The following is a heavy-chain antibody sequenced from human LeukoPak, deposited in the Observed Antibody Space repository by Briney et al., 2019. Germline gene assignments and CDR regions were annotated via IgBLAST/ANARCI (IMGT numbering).Heavy chain of an antibody. CDR1: GFTFSNYG. J-gene: IGHJ3*02. D-gene: IGHD1-20*01. CDR3: AREVPITLGAFDI. Sequence: PGGSLRLSCAASGFTFSNYGMHWVRQAPGKGLEWVAVIGSNGRSQYYADSVKGRFTISRDNSKETLFLQMNSLRAEDTAVYYCAREVPITLGAFDIWGQGTMVTVSS. CDR2: IGSNGRSQ. V-gene: IGHV3-33*08.